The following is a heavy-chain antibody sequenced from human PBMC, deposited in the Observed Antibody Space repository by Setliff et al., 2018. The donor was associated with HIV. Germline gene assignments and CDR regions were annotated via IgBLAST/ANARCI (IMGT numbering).Heavy chain of an antibody. CDR3: ARDSGPKRRVVPGPNWFDP. D-gene: IGHD2-2*01. CDR1: GFTFDDYG. CDR2: INWNGGST. V-gene: IGHV3-20*04. Sequence: GGSLRLSCAASGFTFDDYGMSWVRQAPGKGLEWVSGINWNGGSTGYADSVKGRFTISRDNAKNSLYLQMNSLRAEDTALYYCARDSGPKRRVVPGPNWFDPWGQGTLVTVSS. J-gene: IGHJ5*02.